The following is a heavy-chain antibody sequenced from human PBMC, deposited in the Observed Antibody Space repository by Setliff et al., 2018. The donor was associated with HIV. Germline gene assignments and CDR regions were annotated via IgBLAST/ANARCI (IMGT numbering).Heavy chain of an antibody. CDR1: GGSFSGYY. V-gene: IGHV4-59*10. J-gene: IGHJ3*02. D-gene: IGHD3-22*01. Sequence: SETLSLTCAVYGGSFSGYYWSWIRQPPGKGLEWIGRIYTSGITNYNPSLKSRATISIDKSTNQFSLKLSSVTAEDTAVYYCAMYDSRVDAFDIWGQGTMVTVSS. CDR2: IYTSGIT. CDR3: AMYDSRVDAFDI.